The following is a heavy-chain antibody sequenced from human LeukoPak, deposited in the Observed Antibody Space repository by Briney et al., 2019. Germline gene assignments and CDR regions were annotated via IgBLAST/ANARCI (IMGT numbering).Heavy chain of an antibody. CDR3: ARSGVVVPAAMNYYYGMDV. Sequence: ASVKVSCKASGYTFTSYDINWVRQATGQGLEWMEWMNPNSGNTGYAQKFHGRVTMTRNTSISTAYMELSSLRSEDTAVYYCARSGVVVPAAMNYYYGMDVWGQGTTVTVSS. V-gene: IGHV1-8*01. J-gene: IGHJ6*02. CDR1: GYTFTSYD. CDR2: MNPNSGNT. D-gene: IGHD2-2*01.